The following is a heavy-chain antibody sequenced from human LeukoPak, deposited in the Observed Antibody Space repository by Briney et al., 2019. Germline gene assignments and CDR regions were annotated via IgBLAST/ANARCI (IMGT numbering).Heavy chain of an antibody. J-gene: IGHJ4*02. V-gene: IGHV4-39*07. Sequence: SETLSLTCTVSGGSISSSSYYWGWIRQPPGKGLEWIGSIYYSGSTYYNPSLKSRVTISVDTSKNQFSLKLSSVTAADTAVYYCARDRRVGAAYGNFDYWGQGTLVTVSS. CDR3: ARDRRVGAAYGNFDY. CDR1: GGSISSSSYY. CDR2: IYYSGST. D-gene: IGHD2-15*01.